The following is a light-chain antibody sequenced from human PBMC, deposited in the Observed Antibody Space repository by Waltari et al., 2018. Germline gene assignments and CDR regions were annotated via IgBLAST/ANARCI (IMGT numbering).Light chain of an antibody. J-gene: IGLJ3*02. CDR2: EGS. Sequence: QSALTQPPSASGSPGQSVTISCTGTSSDVGGYEYVSWYQQHPGKAPKLMIYEGSKRPSGVPDRFSGSKSGNTASLIVSGLQAEDEADYYCNSYAGSNNWVFGGGTKLTVL. CDR1: SSDVGGYEY. V-gene: IGLV2-8*01. CDR3: NSYAGSNNWV.